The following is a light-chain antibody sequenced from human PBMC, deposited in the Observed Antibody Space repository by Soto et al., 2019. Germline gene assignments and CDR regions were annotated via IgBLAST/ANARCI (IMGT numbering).Light chain of an antibody. V-gene: IGLV2-14*01. CDR3: SSYTSTSTRM. CDR2: EVS. J-gene: IGLJ3*02. CDR1: SSDVGGYNS. Sequence: QSALTQPASVSGSPGQSITISCTETSSDVGGYNSVSWYQQHPGKAPKLMIFEVSNRPSGVSNRFSGSKSGNTASLTISGLQAEDEADYYCSSYTSTSTRMFGGGTKLTVL.